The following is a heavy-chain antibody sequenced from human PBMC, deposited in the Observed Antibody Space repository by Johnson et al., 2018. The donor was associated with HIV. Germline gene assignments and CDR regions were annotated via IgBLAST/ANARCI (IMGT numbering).Heavy chain of an antibody. D-gene: IGHD3-22*01. Sequence: QVQLVESGGGVVQPGRSMRLSCAASGLNFSDYSMHWVRQAPGKGLEWVAIISFDGGTKYYADSVKGRFTISRDNSNNTLYLQMNSLRVEDTAVYLCARGRMSMKVVDLRGGGFDIWGQGTMVTVSS. V-gene: IGHV3-30*04. CDR1: GLNFSDYS. CDR2: ISFDGGTK. J-gene: IGHJ3*02. CDR3: ARGRMSMKVVDLRGGGFDI.